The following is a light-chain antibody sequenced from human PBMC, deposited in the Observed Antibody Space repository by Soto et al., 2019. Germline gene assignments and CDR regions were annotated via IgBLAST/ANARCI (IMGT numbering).Light chain of an antibody. CDR2: EVS. CDR3: SSYTSRG. V-gene: IGLV2-14*01. CDR1: SSDVGGYNY. Sequence: QSALTQPASVSGSPGQSITISCTGTSSDVGGYNYVSWYQQHPGKAPKLMIYEVSNRPSGVSNRFSGSKSGNTASLTISGLQAEDEADYYCSSYTSRGFGTGTNVTV. J-gene: IGLJ1*01.